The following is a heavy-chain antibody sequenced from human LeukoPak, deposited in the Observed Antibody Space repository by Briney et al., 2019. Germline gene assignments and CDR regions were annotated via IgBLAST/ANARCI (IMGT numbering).Heavy chain of an antibody. CDR3: AKGGAYYYDSSAYYRD. V-gene: IGHV3-23*01. D-gene: IGHD3-22*01. J-gene: IGHJ4*02. Sequence: GGSLRLSCAASGFTFSSYAMSWVRQAPGKGLEWVSAISGSGGSTYYADSVKGRFTISRDNSKNTLYLQMNSLRAEDTAVYYCAKGGAYYYDSSAYYRDWGQGTLVTVPS. CDR2: ISGSGGST. CDR1: GFTFSSYA.